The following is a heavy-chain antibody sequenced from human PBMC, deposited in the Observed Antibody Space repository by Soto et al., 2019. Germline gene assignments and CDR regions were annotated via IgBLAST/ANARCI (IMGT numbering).Heavy chain of an antibody. J-gene: IGHJ4*02. V-gene: IGHV1-18*01. D-gene: IGHD4-17*01. CDR3: ARDLGPGDYSS. CDR2: IRAYNGNT. CDR1: GYTFTSYG. Sequence: ASVKVSCKASGYTFTSYGISWARQALGQGLEWMGWIRAYNGNTNYAQKLQGRVTMTTDTSTSTAYMELRSLRSDDTAVYYCARDLGPGDYSSWGQGTLVTVSS.